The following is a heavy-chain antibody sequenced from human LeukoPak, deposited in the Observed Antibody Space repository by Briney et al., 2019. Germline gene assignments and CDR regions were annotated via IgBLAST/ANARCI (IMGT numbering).Heavy chain of an antibody. CDR3: ARDGGDTVVTY. D-gene: IGHD4-23*01. V-gene: IGHV3-7*01. CDR2: IKQDGSEK. CDR1: GFTFRSYW. J-gene: IGHJ4*02. Sequence: RSGGSLRLSCAASGFTFRSYWMSWVRQAPGKVLEWVSKIKQDGSEKYYVDSVKGRFTISRDNAKNSLYLQMNSLRAEDTAVYYCARDGGDTVVTYWGQGTLVTVSS.